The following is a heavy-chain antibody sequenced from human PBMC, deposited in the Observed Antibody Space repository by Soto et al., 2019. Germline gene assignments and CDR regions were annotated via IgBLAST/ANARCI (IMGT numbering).Heavy chain of an antibody. CDR2: MNPNSGNT. Sequence: QVQLVQSGAEVKKPGASVKVSCKASGYTFTSYDINWVRQATGQGLEGMGWMNPNSGNTGYAQKFQGRVTMTRNTSISTAYMELSSLRSEDTAVYYCARTTVTTMEDYGMDVWGQGTTVTVSS. D-gene: IGHD4-4*01. CDR3: ARTTVTTMEDYGMDV. CDR1: GYTFTSYD. V-gene: IGHV1-8*01. J-gene: IGHJ6*02.